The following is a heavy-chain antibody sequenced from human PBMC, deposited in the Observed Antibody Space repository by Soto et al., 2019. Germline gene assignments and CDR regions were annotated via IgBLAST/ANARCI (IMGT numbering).Heavy chain of an antibody. D-gene: IGHD3-22*01. J-gene: IGHJ6*02. CDR2: INDGNGNT. CDR1: GYAFTSYA. CDR3: ARDRMIVVVMRVGNYYYGMDV. V-gene: IGHV1-3*01. Sequence: ASVKVSCKASGYAFTSYAMHWVRQAPGQRLEWMGWINDGNGNTKYSQKFQGRVTITRDTSASTAYMELSSLRSEDTAVYYCARDRMIVVVMRVGNYYYGMDVWGQGTTVTVSS.